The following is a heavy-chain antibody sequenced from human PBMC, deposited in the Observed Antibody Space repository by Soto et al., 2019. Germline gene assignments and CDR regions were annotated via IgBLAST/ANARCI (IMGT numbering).Heavy chain of an antibody. CDR2: MNPNSGNT. CDR1: GYTFTSYD. Sequence: QVQLVQSGAEVKKPGASVKVSCKASGYTFTSYDINWVRQATGQGLEWMGWMNPNSGNTAYAQKFLGRVTMTRNTSIRTAYMELSSLRSEDAAVYYSARDRTRGFDPWGQGTLVTVSS. V-gene: IGHV1-8*01. CDR3: ARDRTRGFDP. J-gene: IGHJ5*02.